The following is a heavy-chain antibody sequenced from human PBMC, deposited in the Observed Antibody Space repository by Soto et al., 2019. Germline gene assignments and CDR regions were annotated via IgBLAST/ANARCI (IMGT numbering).Heavy chain of an antibody. V-gene: IGHV3-53*01. CDR2: IFGGGTT. CDR1: GFAVNSDY. J-gene: IGHJ4*02. CDR3: VRISSY. D-gene: IGHD6-13*01. Sequence: GSLRLSCAASGFAVNSDYMSWVRQAPGKGLEWVSVIFGGGTTHYSDSVKGRFTISRDNSKNTVFLQMNSLRVEDTAVYFCVRISSYWGQGTRVTVSS.